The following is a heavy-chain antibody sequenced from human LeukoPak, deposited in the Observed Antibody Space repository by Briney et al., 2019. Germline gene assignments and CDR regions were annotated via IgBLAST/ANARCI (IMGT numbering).Heavy chain of an antibody. V-gene: IGHV3-30*02. J-gene: IGHJ4*02. D-gene: IGHD2-2*01. CDR2: IWYDGSNK. CDR3: AKDAGCSSTSCYPTRD. CDR1: GFTFSSYG. Sequence: GGSLRLSCAASGFTFSSYGMHWVRQAPGKGLEWVAVIWYDGSNKYYADSVKGRFTISRDNSKNTLYLQMNSLRAEDTAVYYCAKDAGCSSTSCYPTRDWGQGTLVTVSS.